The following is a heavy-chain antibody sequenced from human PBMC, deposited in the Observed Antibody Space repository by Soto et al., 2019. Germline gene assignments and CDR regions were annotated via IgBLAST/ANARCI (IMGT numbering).Heavy chain of an antibody. D-gene: IGHD6-6*01. V-gene: IGHV1-46*01. CDR3: ARVTIAARPSDAFDI. Sequence: ASVKVSCKASGYTFTSYYMHWVRQAPGQGLEWMGIINPSGGSTSYAQKFQGRVIMTRDTSTSTVYMELSSLRSEDTAVYYCARVTIAARPSDAFDIWGQGTMVTVSS. CDR2: INPSGGST. J-gene: IGHJ3*02. CDR1: GYTFTSYY.